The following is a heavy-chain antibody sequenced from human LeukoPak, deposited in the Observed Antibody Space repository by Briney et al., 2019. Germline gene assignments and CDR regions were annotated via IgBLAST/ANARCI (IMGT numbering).Heavy chain of an antibody. CDR1: GGSIRSYY. CDR2: IYYSGST. J-gene: IGHJ4*02. Sequence: TASETLSLTCTVSGGSIRSYYWSWIRQPPGKGLEWIGYIYYSGSTNYNPSLKSRVTISVDTSKNQFSLKLSSVTAADTAVYYCAREYSYGYSGYFDYWGQGTLVTVSS. V-gene: IGHV4-59*01. CDR3: AREYSYGYSGYFDY. D-gene: IGHD5-18*01.